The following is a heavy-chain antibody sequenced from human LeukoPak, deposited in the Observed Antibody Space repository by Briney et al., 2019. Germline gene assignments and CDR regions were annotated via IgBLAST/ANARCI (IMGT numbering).Heavy chain of an antibody. CDR3: ARDGSSWYWFDY. Sequence: ASVKVSCKASGYTFTSYYMHWVRQAPGQGLEWMGIINPSGGSTSYAQKFQGRVTMTRDMSTSTVYMELSSLRSEDTAVYYCARDGSSWYWFDYWGQGTLVTVSS. D-gene: IGHD6-13*01. V-gene: IGHV1-46*01. CDR2: INPSGGST. J-gene: IGHJ4*02. CDR1: GYTFTSYY.